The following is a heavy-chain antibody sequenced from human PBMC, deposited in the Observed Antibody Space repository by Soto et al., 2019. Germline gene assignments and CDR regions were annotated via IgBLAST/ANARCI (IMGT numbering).Heavy chain of an antibody. V-gene: IGHV4-4*02. D-gene: IGHD6-19*01. CDR1: GVSISSGNW. J-gene: IGHJ5*02. CDR2: IFHDGAA. Sequence: SETLSLTCAVSGVSISSGNWWTWVRQSPQRGLEYIGEIFHDGAANYYPSFERRVAISVDTSKNQFSLKLTSVTAEDTAVYYCAKSRNPGRGIAVAGTVWFDPWGQGTLVTVSS. CDR3: AKSRNPGRGIAVAGTVWFDP.